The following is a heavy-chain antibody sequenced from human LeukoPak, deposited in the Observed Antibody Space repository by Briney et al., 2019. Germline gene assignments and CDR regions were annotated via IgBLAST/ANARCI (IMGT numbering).Heavy chain of an antibody. CDR3: ARDITGHPD. CDR2: IIPILGIA. V-gene: IGHV1-69*04. Sequence: GASVKVSCKASGGTFSSYAISWVRQAPGQGLERMGRIIPILGIANYSQKFQGRVTITADKSTSTAYMEMSTLRSEDTAVYYCARDITGHPDWGQGTLVTVSS. J-gene: IGHJ4*02. D-gene: IGHD3-3*01. CDR1: GGTFSSYA.